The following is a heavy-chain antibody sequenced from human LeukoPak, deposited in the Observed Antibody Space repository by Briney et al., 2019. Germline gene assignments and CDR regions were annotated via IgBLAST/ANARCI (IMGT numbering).Heavy chain of an antibody. CDR2: INPSGGST. D-gene: IGHD2-15*01. V-gene: IGHV1-46*01. J-gene: IGHJ4*02. Sequence: ASVKVSCKASGYTFTGYYMHWVRQAPGQGLEWMGIINPSGGSTSYAQKFQGRVTMTRDMSTSTVYMELSSLRSEDTAVYYCARDGGGEYCSGGSCYDYYFDYWGQGTLVTVSS. CDR1: GYTFTGYY. CDR3: ARDGGGEYCSGGSCYDYYFDY.